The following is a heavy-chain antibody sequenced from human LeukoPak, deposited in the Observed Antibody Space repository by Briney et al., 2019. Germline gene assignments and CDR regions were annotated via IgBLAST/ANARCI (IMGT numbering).Heavy chain of an antibody. V-gene: IGHV1-2*04. CDR2: INPNSGGT. J-gene: IGHJ4*02. CDR1: GCTFTGYY. D-gene: IGHD3-22*01. CDR3: ARAWRYYDSSGYYYDSPFDY. Sequence: ASVKVSCKASGCTFTGYYMHWVRQAPGQGLEWMGWINPNSGGTNYAQKFQGWVTMTRDTSISTAYMELSRLRSDDTAVYYCARAWRYYDSSGYYYDSPFDYWGQGTLVTVSS.